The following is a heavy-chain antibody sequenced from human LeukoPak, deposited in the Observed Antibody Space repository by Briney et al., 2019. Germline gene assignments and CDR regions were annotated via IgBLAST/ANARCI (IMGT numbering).Heavy chain of an antibody. D-gene: IGHD3-10*01. CDR2: ISVYNGNT. J-gene: IGHJ6*02. V-gene: IGHV1-18*01. Sequence: ASVKVSCKASGYTLTSYGISWVRQAPGQGLEWMGWISVYNGNTNYAQKFQGRVTMTTDTSTSTAYMELRSLRSDDTAVYYCARRTGTGDYHYGMDVWGQGTTVTVSS. CDR1: GYTLTSYG. CDR3: ARRTGTGDYHYGMDV.